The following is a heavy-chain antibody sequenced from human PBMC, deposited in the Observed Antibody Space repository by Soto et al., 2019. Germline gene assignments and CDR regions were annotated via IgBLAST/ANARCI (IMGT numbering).Heavy chain of an antibody. CDR2: INTNTGNP. V-gene: IGHV7-4-1*01. Sequence: QVQLVQSGSELKKPGVSVKVSCKASGYTFTSYAMNWVRQAPGQGLEWMGWINTNTGNPTYAQGFTGRFVFSLDTSVSTAYLQICSLKAEDTAVYYCARDNVRELPTYNWFDPWGQGTLVTVSS. D-gene: IGHD1-26*01. J-gene: IGHJ5*02. CDR3: ARDNVRELPTYNWFDP. CDR1: GYTFTSYA.